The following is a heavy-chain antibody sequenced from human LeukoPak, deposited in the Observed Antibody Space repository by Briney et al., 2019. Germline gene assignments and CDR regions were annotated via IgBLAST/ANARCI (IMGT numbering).Heavy chain of an antibody. CDR2: IHYSGRT. D-gene: IGHD2-15*01. CDR3: ATLRGGGSAVFDY. CDR1: GASIGSDY. V-gene: IGHV4-59*08. Sequence: PSETLSLTYTVSGASIGSDYWSWIRQPPGKGLEWIAYIHYSGRTDYNPSLKGRVAISINTSKTQVSLNLRFVTAADTAVYYCATLRGGGSAVFDYWGQGTLVTVSS. J-gene: IGHJ4*02.